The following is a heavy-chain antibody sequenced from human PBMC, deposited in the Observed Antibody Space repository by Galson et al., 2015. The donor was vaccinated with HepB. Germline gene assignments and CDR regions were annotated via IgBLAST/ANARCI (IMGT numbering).Heavy chain of an antibody. CDR1: GFSVNTYY. D-gene: IGHD4/OR15-4a*01. V-gene: IGHV3-53*01. J-gene: IGHJ3*02. CDR3: AREEKDYGDTGAFDI. Sequence: SLRLSCAASGFSVNTYYMSWVRQAPGKGLEWVSVIFSGGSTYYKDSVKGRFTISRDISKNTLYLQMNSLRAGDTAMYYCAREEKDYGDTGAFDIWGQGIMIIVYS. CDR2: IFSGGST.